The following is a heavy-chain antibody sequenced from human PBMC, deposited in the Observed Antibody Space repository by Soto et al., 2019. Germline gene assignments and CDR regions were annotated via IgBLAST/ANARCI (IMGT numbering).Heavy chain of an antibody. CDR2: INPNSGGT. Sequence: QVQLVQSGAEVKKPGASVKVSCKASGYTFTGYYMHWVRQAPGQGLEWMGWINPNSGGTNYAQKFQGWVTMTRDTSISTAYMELRRLRSEDTAVYYCGGGPLGQQLVRYFDYWGQGTLVTVSS. V-gene: IGHV1-2*04. CDR3: GGGPLGQQLVRYFDY. J-gene: IGHJ4*02. D-gene: IGHD6-13*01. CDR1: GYTFTGYY.